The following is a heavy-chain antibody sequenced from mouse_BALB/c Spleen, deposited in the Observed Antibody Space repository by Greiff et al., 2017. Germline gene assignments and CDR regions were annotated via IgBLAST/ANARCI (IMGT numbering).Heavy chain of an antibody. CDR3: ARWWSVDWYFDV. Sequence: VQLQQSGPGLVKPSQSLSLTCTVTGYSITSDYAWNWIRQFPGNKLEWMGYISYSGSTSYNPSLKSRISITRDTSKNQFFLQLNSVTTEDTATYYCARWWSVDWYFDVWGAGTTVTVSS. D-gene: IGHD1-1*02. J-gene: IGHJ1*01. V-gene: IGHV3-2*02. CDR2: ISYSGST. CDR1: GYSITSDYA.